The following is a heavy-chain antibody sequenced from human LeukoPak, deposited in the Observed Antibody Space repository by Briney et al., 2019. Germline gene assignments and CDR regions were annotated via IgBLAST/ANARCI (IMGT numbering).Heavy chain of an antibody. CDR1: GESLSGYY. V-gene: IGHV4-34*01. Sequence: PSETLSLTCAGYGESLSGYYWSWIRQPPGKGLEWIGSIYYRGNTFYDPSLKSRVTISVDTSENQFSLKLTSVSAAYTAVYYCARHDYDFWSGLFDYWGQGALVTVSS. CDR3: ARHDYDFWSGLFDY. D-gene: IGHD3-3*01. J-gene: IGHJ4*02. CDR2: IYYRGNT.